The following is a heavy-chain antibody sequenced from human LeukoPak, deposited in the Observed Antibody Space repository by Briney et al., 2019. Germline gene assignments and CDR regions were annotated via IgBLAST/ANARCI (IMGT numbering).Heavy chain of an antibody. V-gene: IGHV3-23*01. CDR3: YSRGDLLYYFGY. J-gene: IGHJ4*02. D-gene: IGHD3-9*01. CDR1: GVTFTSYS. CDR2: ISDSGGST. Sequence: GGSLRLTCAASGVTFTSYSWSWVRQAPGKGLEWVSVISDSGGSTYYADSVKGRFTISRDNSKNTLYLQMSSLRADDTAIDYCYSRGDLLYYFGYWGQGTLVTVSS.